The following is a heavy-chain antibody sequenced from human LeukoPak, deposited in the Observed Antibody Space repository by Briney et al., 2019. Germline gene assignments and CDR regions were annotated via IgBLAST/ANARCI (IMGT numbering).Heavy chain of an antibody. V-gene: IGHV5-51*01. J-gene: IGHJ4*02. CDR2: IYPSDSDT. D-gene: IGHD1-26*01. CDR1: GYSFPSYW. CDR3: ARLWSGSYSFDY. Sequence: GESLKISCKASGYSFPSYWIAWVRQMPGQGLEWMGVIYPSDSDTRYSPSFQGQVTISADKSISTAYLQWSSLKASDTAMYYCARLWSGSYSFDYWGQGTLVTVSS.